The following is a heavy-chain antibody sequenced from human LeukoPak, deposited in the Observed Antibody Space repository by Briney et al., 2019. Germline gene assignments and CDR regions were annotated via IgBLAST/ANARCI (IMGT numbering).Heavy chain of an antibody. CDR1: GYTFTSYD. Sequence: ASVKVSCKASGYTFTSYDINWVRQATGQGVEWMGWMNPNSGNTGYAQKFQGRVTMTRNTSISTAYMELSSLRSEDTAVYYCARDYYDSSGYYLWGQGTLVTVSS. CDR3: ARDYYDSSGYYL. V-gene: IGHV1-8*01. D-gene: IGHD3-22*01. CDR2: MNPNSGNT. J-gene: IGHJ5*02.